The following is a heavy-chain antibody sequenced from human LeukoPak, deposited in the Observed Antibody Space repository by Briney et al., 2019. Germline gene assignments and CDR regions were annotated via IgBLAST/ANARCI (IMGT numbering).Heavy chain of an antibody. Sequence: GASVKVSCKASGYTFTSYAMHWVRQAPGQRLEWMGWINAGNGNTKYSQKFQGRVTMTTDTSTSTAYMELRSLRSDDTAVYYCARVSCSSTSCYTDFDYWGQGTLVTVSS. D-gene: IGHD2-2*02. CDR1: GYTFTSYA. J-gene: IGHJ4*02. CDR3: ARVSCSSTSCYTDFDY. CDR2: INAGNGNT. V-gene: IGHV1-3*01.